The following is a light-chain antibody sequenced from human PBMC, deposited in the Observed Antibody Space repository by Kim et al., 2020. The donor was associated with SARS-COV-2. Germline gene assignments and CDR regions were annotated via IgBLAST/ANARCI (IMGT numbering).Light chain of an antibody. CDR1: KLGDKY. V-gene: IGLV3-1*01. CDR3: QAWDSSAYV. Sequence: VSPGQTASITCAGDKLGDKYACWYQQKPGQSPVLVIYQDSKRPSGIPERFSGSNSGNTSTLTISGTQAMDEADYYCQAWDSSAYVFGTGTKVTVL. J-gene: IGLJ1*01. CDR2: QDS.